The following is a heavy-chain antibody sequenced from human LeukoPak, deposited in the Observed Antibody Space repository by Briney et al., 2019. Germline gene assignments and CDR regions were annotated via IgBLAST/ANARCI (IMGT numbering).Heavy chain of an antibody. J-gene: IGHJ5*02. V-gene: IGHV3-23*01. D-gene: IGHD6-13*01. CDR1: GFTFSSYA. Sequence: GGSLRLSCAASGFTFSSYAMNWVRQAPGKGLEWVPAISGSGGSTYYADSVKGRFTISRDNSKNTLYLQMNSLRAEDTAVYYCAKDRIAAAAPNWFDPWGQGTLVTVSS. CDR2: ISGSGGST. CDR3: AKDRIAAAAPNWFDP.